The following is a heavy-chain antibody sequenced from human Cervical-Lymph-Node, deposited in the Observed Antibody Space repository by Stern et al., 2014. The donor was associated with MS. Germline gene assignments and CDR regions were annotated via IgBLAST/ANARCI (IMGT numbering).Heavy chain of an antibody. D-gene: IGHD3/OR15-3a*01. J-gene: IGHJ4*02. CDR3: ARMLWTNLYYFDY. CDR1: GFSLSTSGVC. V-gene: IGHV2-70*01. Sequence: QVTLRQSGPALVKPTQTLTLTCTFSGFSLSTSGVCVGWIRQPPGKALEWLALIDCDDDTYYSTSLKTRLTISKDISKQQVVLTMTNMDPVDTATYYCARMLWTNLYYFDYWGQGSLVTVSS. CDR2: IDCDDDT.